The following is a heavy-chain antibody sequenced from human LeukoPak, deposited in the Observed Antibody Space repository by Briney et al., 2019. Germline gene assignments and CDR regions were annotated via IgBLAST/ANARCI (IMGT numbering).Heavy chain of an antibody. J-gene: IGHJ6*02. Sequence: ASVKVSCKVSGYTLTELSMHWVRQAPGKGLEWMGGFDPEDGETIYAQKFQGRVTMTEDTSTDTAYMELSSLRSEDTAVYYCATGPSCSSTSCYAGDYYYYGMDVWGQGTTVTVSS. CDR1: GYTLTELS. D-gene: IGHD2-2*01. CDR3: ATGPSCSSTSCYAGDYYYYGMDV. V-gene: IGHV1-24*01. CDR2: FDPEDGET.